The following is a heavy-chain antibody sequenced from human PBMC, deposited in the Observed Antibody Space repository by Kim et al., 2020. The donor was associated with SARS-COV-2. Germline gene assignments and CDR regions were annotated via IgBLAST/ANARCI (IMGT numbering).Heavy chain of an antibody. J-gene: IGHJ4*02. Sequence: GGSLRLSCAASGFTFSNYGMSWVRQAPGKGLKWVSVISGTGGSTHYADSVKGRFTISRDNSKNTLFLQMNTLRAEDTAVYYCAKDYDSNFLLRTFDSWGQGTLVTVSS. V-gene: IGHV3-23*01. CDR3: AKDYDSNFLLRTFDS. CDR1: GFTFSNYG. CDR2: ISGTGGST. D-gene: IGHD4-4*01.